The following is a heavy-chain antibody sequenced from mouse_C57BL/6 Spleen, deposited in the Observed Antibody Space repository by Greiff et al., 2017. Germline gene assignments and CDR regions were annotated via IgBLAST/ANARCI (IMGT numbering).Heavy chain of an antibody. J-gene: IGHJ4*01. Sequence: EVHLVESEGGLVQPGSSMKLSCTASGFTFSDYYMAWVRQVPEKGLEWVANINYDGSSTYYLDSLKSRFIISRDNAKNILYLQMSSLKAEDTATYYGAREDYYGSSLAMDYWGQGTSVTVSS. D-gene: IGHD1-1*01. V-gene: IGHV5-16*01. CDR2: INYDGSST. CDR1: GFTFSDYY. CDR3: AREDYYGSSLAMDY.